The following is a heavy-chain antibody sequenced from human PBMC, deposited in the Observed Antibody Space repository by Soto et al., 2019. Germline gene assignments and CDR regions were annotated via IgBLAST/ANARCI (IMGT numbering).Heavy chain of an antibody. J-gene: IGHJ4*01. V-gene: IGHV4-59*01. CDR1: GGSISSYY. CDR2: IYYSGST. Sequence: QVQLQESGPGLVKPSETLSLTCTVSGGSISSYYWSWIRQPPGKGLEWIGYIYYSGSTNYNPSLKSRVTISVDTSKNQFSLKLSSVTAADTAVYYCATPLKVSSWFFDYWGHGTLVTVSS. CDR3: ATPLKVSSWFFDY. D-gene: IGHD6-13*01.